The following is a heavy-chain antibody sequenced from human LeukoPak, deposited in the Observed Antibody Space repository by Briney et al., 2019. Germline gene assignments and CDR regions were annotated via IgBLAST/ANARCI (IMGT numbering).Heavy chain of an antibody. D-gene: IGHD3-9*01. V-gene: IGHV3-53*01. CDR3: AKRGDILTGYSFDY. CDR2: IYSDNT. J-gene: IGHJ4*02. CDR1: GFTVSSNS. Sequence: GGSLRLSCTVSGFTVSSNSMSWVRQAPGKGLEWVSFIYSDNTHYSDSVKGRFTISRDNSKNTLYLQMNSLRAEDTAVYYCAKRGDILTGYSFDYWGQGTLVTVSS.